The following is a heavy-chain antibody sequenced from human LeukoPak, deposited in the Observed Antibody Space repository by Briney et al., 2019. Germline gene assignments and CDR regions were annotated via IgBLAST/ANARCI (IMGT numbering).Heavy chain of an antibody. D-gene: IGHD2-15*01. Sequence: PSQTLSLTCTVSGGSISSYSWSWIRQPPGKGLEWIGYISDSGSTNHNPSLQSRVTISVDTSKNQFSLKLSSVTASDTAVYYSARRRVGDLTVGSDTWFDPWGQGALVTVSS. CDR1: GGSISSYS. V-gene: IGHV4-59*08. CDR3: ARRRVGDLTVGSDTWFDP. CDR2: ISDSGST. J-gene: IGHJ5*02.